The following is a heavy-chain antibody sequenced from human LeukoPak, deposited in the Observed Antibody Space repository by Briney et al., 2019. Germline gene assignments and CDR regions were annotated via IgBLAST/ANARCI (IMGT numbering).Heavy chain of an antibody. D-gene: IGHD3-10*01. CDR1: GGSISPYY. Sequence: SETLSLTCTVSGGSISPYYWGWIRQPPGKGLEWIGYICYSGSTNYNPSLRSRVSFSVDTSKNQFSLKLSSVTAADTAVYYCAREKTSGSYAPWGQGTLVTVSS. CDR3: AREKTSGSYAP. CDR2: ICYSGST. J-gene: IGHJ4*02. V-gene: IGHV4-59*01.